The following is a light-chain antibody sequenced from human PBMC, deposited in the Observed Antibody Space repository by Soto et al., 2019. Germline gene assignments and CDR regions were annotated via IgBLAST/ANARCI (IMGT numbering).Light chain of an antibody. CDR1: QGIGDT. V-gene: IGKV3-15*01. J-gene: IGKJ4*01. CDR3: QPYNNWPLT. CDR2: DTF. Sequence: VIRQSPATLSVSPGAGATLSCRASQGIGDTLAWYQHKPGQTPRLLIYDTFTRATGVPTRFSGSRSGAEFTLTINSLQSEDFAVYYCQPYNNWPLTFGGGTKVDIK.